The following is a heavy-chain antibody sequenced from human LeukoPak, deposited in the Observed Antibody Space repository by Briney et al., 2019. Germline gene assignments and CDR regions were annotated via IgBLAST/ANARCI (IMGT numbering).Heavy chain of an antibody. J-gene: IGHJ3*02. CDR2: IIPIFGTA. Sequence: ASVKVSCKASGGTFSSYAISWVRQAPGQGLEWMGGIIPIFGTANYAQKFQGRVTITADKSTSTAYMELSSLRSEDTAVYYCARDISSSSWYDDAFDIWGQGTMVTVSS. CDR3: ARDISSSSWYDDAFDI. V-gene: IGHV1-69*06. CDR1: GGTFSSYA. D-gene: IGHD6-13*01.